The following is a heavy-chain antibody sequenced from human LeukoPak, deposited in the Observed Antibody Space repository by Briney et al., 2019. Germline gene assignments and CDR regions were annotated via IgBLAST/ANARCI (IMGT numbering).Heavy chain of an antibody. D-gene: IGHD4-23*01. CDR3: ARAEGYGGELDS. J-gene: IGHJ4*02. CDR2: IRYDGSNK. CDR1: GFTFSSYG. Sequence: GGSLRLPCAASGFTFSSYGMHWVRQAPRKGLEWVAFIRYDGSNKYYADSVKGRFTISRENSKNRLYLQMNSLRAEDTAVYYCARAEGYGGELDSWGQGTLVTVSS. V-gene: IGHV3-30*02.